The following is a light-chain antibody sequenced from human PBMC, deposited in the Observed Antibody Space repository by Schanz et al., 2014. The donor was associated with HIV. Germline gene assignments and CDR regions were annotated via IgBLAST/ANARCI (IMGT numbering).Light chain of an antibody. Sequence: QSALTQPPSASGSPGQSVTISCTGTSSDVGGYNYVSWYQQHPGKAPKLMIYEVSKRPSGVSNRFSGSKSGNTASLTISGLQAEDEADYYCSSFTRGTTPVIFGGGTKPTVL. CDR3: SSFTRGTTPVI. J-gene: IGLJ2*01. CDR1: SSDVGGYNY. CDR2: EVS. V-gene: IGLV2-14*01.